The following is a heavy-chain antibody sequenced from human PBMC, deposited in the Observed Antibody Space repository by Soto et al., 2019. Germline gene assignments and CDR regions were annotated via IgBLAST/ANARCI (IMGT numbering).Heavy chain of an antibody. CDR3: ARDRVLGGDSYYYYYGMDV. Sequence: SETLSLTCTVSGGSISSGGYYWSWIRQHPGKGLEWIGYIYYSGSTYYNPSLKSRVTISVDTSKNQFSLKLSSVTAADTAVYYCARDRVLGGDSYYYYYGMDVWGQGTTVTVSS. CDR1: GGSISSGGYY. D-gene: IGHD4-17*01. J-gene: IGHJ6*02. CDR2: IYYSGST. V-gene: IGHV4-31*03.